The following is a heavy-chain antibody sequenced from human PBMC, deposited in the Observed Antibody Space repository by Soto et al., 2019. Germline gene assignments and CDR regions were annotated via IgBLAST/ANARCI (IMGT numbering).Heavy chain of an antibody. Sequence: GGSLRLSCAASEFTFSNYAMSWVRQAPGKGLEWVSAISYGGGTTYYADSVKGRFTISRDNSKNTLYLQMNSLRAEDTAVYYCAKNPGYYYDSTGYQFDYWGQGTLVTFSS. J-gene: IGHJ4*02. CDR1: EFTFSNYA. CDR2: ISYGGGTT. CDR3: AKNPGYYYDSTGYQFDY. V-gene: IGHV3-23*01. D-gene: IGHD3-22*01.